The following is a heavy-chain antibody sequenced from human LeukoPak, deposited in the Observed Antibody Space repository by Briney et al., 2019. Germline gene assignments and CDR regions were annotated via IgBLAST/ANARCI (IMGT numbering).Heavy chain of an antibody. J-gene: IGHJ5*02. V-gene: IGHV3-30*02. D-gene: IGHD4-11*01. Sequence: QPRGSLRLSCAASGFTFSTYGMHWVRQTPGKGLEWVAFIRYDGSSEYYGDSVKGRFTISRDNSKNTLYLQMNSLRAEDTAVYYCARDHVYSNYSWGQGTLVTVSS. CDR3: ARDHVYSNYS. CDR2: IRYDGSSE. CDR1: GFTFSTYG.